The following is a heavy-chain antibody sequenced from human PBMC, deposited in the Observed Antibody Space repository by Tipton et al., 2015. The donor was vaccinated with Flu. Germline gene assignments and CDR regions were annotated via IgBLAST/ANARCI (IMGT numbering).Heavy chain of an antibody. V-gene: IGHV3-21*01. CDR2: ISSSSSYI. CDR1: GFTFSSYS. D-gene: IGHD3-10*01. Sequence: SLRLSCAASGFTFSSYSMNWVRQAPGKGLEWVSSISSSSSYIYYADSVKGRFTISRDNAKNSLYLQMNSLRAEDTAVYYCAREMVRGVIITGTYYYYGMDVWGQGTPVPVSS. CDR3: AREMVRGVIITGTYYYYGMDV. J-gene: IGHJ6*02.